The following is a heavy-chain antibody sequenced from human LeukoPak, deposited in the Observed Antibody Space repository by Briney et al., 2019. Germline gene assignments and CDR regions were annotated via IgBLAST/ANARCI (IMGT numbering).Heavy chain of an antibody. Sequence: PGGSLRLXCAASGFTFSSYWMHWVRQAPGKGLVWVSRINSDGSSTSYADSVKGRFTISRDNAKNTLYLQMNSLRAEDTAVYYCARDVIRRAFDYWGQGTLVTVSS. V-gene: IGHV3-74*01. D-gene: IGHD3-16*02. CDR3: ARDVIRRAFDY. CDR2: INSDGSST. CDR1: GFTFSSYW. J-gene: IGHJ4*02.